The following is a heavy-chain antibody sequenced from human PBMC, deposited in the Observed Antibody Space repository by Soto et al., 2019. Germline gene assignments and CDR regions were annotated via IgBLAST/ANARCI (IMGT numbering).Heavy chain of an antibody. Sequence: GGSLRLSCAASGFTFSSYEMNWVRQAPGKGLEWVSYISSRCSTINYADSVKGRFTISRDNAKNSLYLQMKSLRAEDTAVYYCARDRNWNYDYWGQGTLVTVSS. V-gene: IGHV3-48*03. J-gene: IGHJ4*02. CDR2: ISSRCSTI. CDR3: ARDRNWNYDY. D-gene: IGHD1-7*01. CDR1: GFTFSSYE.